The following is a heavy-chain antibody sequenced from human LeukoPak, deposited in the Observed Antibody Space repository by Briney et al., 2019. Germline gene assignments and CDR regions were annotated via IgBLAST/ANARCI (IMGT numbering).Heavy chain of an antibody. CDR2: IYSNGST. CDR3: AMRERLAAAFDY. V-gene: IGHV4-61*02. CDR1: GGSISSASYY. Sequence: PSQTLSLTCTVSGGSISSASYYWSWIRQPAGKGLEWIGRIYSNGSTNYNPSLKSRVTISVDTSKNQFSLKLSSVTAADTAVYYCAMRERLAAAFDYWGQGTLVTVSS. D-gene: IGHD6-13*01. J-gene: IGHJ4*02.